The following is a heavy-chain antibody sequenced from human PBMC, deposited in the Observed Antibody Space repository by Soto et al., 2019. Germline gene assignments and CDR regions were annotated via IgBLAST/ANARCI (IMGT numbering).Heavy chain of an antibody. CDR1: GFSLSAYEVG. CDR3: AHTRDQRDSSGYYGRGWFDP. CDR2: IYWDDDM. V-gene: IGHV2-5*02. J-gene: IGHJ5*02. D-gene: IGHD3-22*01. Sequence: QITLKESGPTLVKPTQTLTLTCTFSGFSLSAYEVGVGWIRQPPGKALEWLAFIYWDDDMRYSPSLRTRLTITKDTSKNQVVLTLTNVDPVDTGTYYCAHTRDQRDSSGYYGRGWFDPWGQGTLVIVSS.